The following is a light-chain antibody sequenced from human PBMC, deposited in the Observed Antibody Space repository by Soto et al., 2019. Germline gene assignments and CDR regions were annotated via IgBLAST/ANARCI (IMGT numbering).Light chain of an antibody. CDR2: DVS. J-gene: IGLJ1*01. CDR1: SSDVGGYNY. Sequence: QSALTQPASVSGSPGQSITISCTGTSSDVGGYNYVSWYQQHPGKAPKFIIYDVSNRPSGVSNCFSGSKSGNTASLTISGLQAEDEADYYCCSYTTSNTRQIVFGTGTKVTV. V-gene: IGLV2-14*01. CDR3: CSYTTSNTRQIV.